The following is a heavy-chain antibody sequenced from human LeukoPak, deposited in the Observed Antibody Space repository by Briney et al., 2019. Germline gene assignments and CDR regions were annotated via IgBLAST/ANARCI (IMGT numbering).Heavy chain of an antibody. CDR2: ISSSSSYI. V-gene: IGHV3-21*01. J-gene: IGHJ4*02. CDR3: ARHRGPIAADDY. Sequence: GGSLRLSCAASGFTFSSYSMNWVRQAPGKGLEWVSSISSSSSYIYYADSVKGRFTISRDNAKNSLYLQMNSLRAEDTAVYYCARHRGPIAADDYWGQGTLVTVSS. CDR1: GFTFSSYS. D-gene: IGHD6-13*01.